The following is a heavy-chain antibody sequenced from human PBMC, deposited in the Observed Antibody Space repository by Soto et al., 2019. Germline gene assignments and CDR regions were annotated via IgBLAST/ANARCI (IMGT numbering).Heavy chain of an antibody. CDR3: SEAGTRSDY. J-gene: IGHJ4*02. V-gene: IGHV3-23*01. CDR1: GFTFSSYA. D-gene: IGHD6-13*01. CDR2: ISGSGGST. Sequence: EVQLLESGGGLVQPGGSLRLSCAASGFTFSSYAMSWVRQAPGKGLEWVSAISGSGGSTYYADSVKGRFTISRDNSKNTLYLQMNSLRDEDTVVYYCSEAGTRSDYWGQGTLVTLSS.